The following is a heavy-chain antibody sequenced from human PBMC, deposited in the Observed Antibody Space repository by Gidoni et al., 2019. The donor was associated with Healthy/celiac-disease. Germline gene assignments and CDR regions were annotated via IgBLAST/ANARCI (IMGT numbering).Heavy chain of an antibody. CDR3: ARVVYYYDSSGRSDREY. V-gene: IGHV3-30-3*01. CDR2: ISYDGSNK. J-gene: IGHJ4*02. CDR1: GFTFSSYA. Sequence: AASGFTFSSYAMHWVRQAPGKGLEWVAFISYDGSNKYYADSVKGRFTISRDNSKNTLYLQMNSLRAEDTAVYYCARVVYYYDSSGRSDREYWGQGTLVTVSS. D-gene: IGHD3-22*01.